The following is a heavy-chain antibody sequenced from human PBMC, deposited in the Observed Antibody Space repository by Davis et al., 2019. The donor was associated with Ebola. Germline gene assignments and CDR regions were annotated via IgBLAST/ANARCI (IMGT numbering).Heavy chain of an antibody. V-gene: IGHV5-10-1*01. J-gene: IGHJ6*02. CDR1: GYSFTSYW. CDR3: ARLGRVAVAGTPHWGGMDV. D-gene: IGHD6-19*01. Sequence: KVSCKGSGYSFTSYWISWVRQMPGKGLEWMGRIDPSDSYSNYSPSFQGHVTISADKSISTAYLQWSSLKASDTAMYYCARLGRVAVAGTPHWGGMDVWGQGTTVTVSS. CDR2: IDPSDSYS.